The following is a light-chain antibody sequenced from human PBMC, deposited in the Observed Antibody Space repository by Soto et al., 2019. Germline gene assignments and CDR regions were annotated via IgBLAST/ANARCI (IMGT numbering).Light chain of an antibody. Sequence: QSALAQPASVSGSPGQSITISCTGTSSDIGAYNYVSWYQQYPGKAPKLMIYGVTNRPSGVSNRFSGSKTGNTASLTISGLQAEDEADYYCFSHRSGDSHVFGTATKVTVL. J-gene: IGLJ1*01. CDR1: SSDIGAYNY. V-gene: IGLV2-14*01. CDR3: FSHRSGDSHV. CDR2: GVT.